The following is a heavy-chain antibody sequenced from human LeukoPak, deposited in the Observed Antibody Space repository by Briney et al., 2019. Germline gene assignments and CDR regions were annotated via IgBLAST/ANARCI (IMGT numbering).Heavy chain of an antibody. CDR1: GFTFSSYE. CDR3: ARVAQTGDFDY. V-gene: IGHV3-48*03. D-gene: IGHD1-1*01. Sequence: PGGSLRLSCAASGFTFSSYEMNWVRQAPGKGLEWVSYMSSSGSTIYYADSVKGRFTISRDNAKNSLYLQMNSLRAEDTAVYYCARVAQTGDFDYWGQGTLVTVS. CDR2: MSSSGSTI. J-gene: IGHJ4*02.